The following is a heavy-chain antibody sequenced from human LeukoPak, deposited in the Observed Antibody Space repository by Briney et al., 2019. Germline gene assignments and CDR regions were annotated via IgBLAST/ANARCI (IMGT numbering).Heavy chain of an antibody. J-gene: IGHJ4*02. V-gene: IGHV4-38-2*02. CDR2: IYHSGST. CDR3: ATRSSNSWYYFDY. CDR1: GYSISSGYY. D-gene: IGHD6-13*01. Sequence: ASETLSLTCTVSGYSISSGYYWGWIRQPPGKGLEWIGSIYHSGSTYYNPSLKSRVTISVDTSKNQFSLKLSSVTAADTAVYYCATRSSNSWYYFDYWGQGTLVTVSS.